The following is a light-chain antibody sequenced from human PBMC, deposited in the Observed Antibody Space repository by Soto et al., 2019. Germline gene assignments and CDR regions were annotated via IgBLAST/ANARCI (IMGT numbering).Light chain of an antibody. CDR1: QNVRSN. Sequence: ETVMTQSPATLPVSPGDSVTLSCRASQNVRSNLAWYQQKPGQAPRLLIYGASTRTTGVPARFSGSGAGTEFTLTISSLQPEDFAVYFCQQYNDWPLWTFAQGTKVEVK. CDR2: GAS. V-gene: IGKV3-15*01. CDR3: QQYNDWPLWT. J-gene: IGKJ1*01.